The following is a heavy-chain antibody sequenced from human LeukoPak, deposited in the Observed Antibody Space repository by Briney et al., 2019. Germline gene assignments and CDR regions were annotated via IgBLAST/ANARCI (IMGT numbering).Heavy chain of an antibody. CDR1: GGSFSGYY. D-gene: IGHD3-9*01. Sequence: SETLSLTCAVYGGSFSGYYWSWIRQPPGKGLEWIGELIHSGSTNYNPSLKSRVTIPVDTSKNQFSLKLSSVTAADTAVYYCARLVLRYFDWLLFGFDYWGQGTLVTVSS. CDR3: ARLVLRYFDWLLFGFDY. CDR2: LIHSGST. J-gene: IGHJ4*02. V-gene: IGHV4-34*12.